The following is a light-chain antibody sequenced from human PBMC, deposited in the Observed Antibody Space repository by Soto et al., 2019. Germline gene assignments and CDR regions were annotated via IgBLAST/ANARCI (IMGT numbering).Light chain of an antibody. V-gene: IGLV1-51*02. CDR1: SSNIGESY. J-gene: IGLJ3*02. Sequence: QSVLTQPPSVSAAPGQKITISCSGSSSNIGESYVSWYQQIPGTAPKLLIYEDNKRPSGIPDRFSGSKSGTSATLGITGLQTGDEADYYCGTWHSGLNPGVFGGGTKVTVL. CDR3: GTWHSGLNPGV. CDR2: EDN.